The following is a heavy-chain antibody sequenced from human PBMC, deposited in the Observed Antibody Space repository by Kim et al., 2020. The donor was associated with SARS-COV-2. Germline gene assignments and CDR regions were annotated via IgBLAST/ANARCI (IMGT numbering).Heavy chain of an antibody. D-gene: IGHD3-10*01. J-gene: IGHJ6*02. CDR3: ARDQPEYGSGSDYGMDV. CDR1: GFTFSSYS. CDR2: ISSSSTI. Sequence: GGSLRLSCAASGFTFSSYSMNWVRQAPGKGLEWVSYISSSSTIYYADSVKGRFTISRDNAKNSLYLQMNSLRAEDTAVYYCARDQPEYGSGSDYGMDVWGQGTTVTVSS. V-gene: IGHV3-48*04.